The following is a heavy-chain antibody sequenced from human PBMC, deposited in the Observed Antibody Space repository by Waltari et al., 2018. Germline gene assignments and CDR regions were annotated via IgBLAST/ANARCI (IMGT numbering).Heavy chain of an antibody. CDR3: ARVWYDFWSGLHY. D-gene: IGHD3-3*01. CDR1: GFTFSSYG. J-gene: IGHJ4*02. V-gene: IGHV3-33*01. Sequence: QVQLVESGGGVVQPGRSLRLSCAASGFTFSSYGMHWVRQAPGKGLEWVAVIWDDGSNKYYADSVKGRFTISRDNSKNTLYLQMNSLRAEDTAVYYCARVWYDFWSGLHYWGQGTLVTVSS. CDR2: IWDDGSNK.